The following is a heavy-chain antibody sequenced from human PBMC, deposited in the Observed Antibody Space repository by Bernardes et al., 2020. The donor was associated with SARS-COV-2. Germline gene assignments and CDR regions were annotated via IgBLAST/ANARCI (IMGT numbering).Heavy chain of an antibody. CDR3: ARLSRATGFEWLDP. CDR1: GFTYDNYY. J-gene: IGHJ5*02. Sequence: GGSLRLSCAASGFTYDNYYMTWIRQAPGKGLEWVSSISSSGGTTKYADSVKGRFTISRDNAENSLYLQMNSLRVEDTAVYYCARLSRATGFEWLDPWGQGTLVTVSS. CDR2: ISSSGGTT. V-gene: IGHV3-11*04.